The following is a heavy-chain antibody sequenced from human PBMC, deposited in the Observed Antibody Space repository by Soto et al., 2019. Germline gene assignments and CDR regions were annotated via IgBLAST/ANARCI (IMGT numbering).Heavy chain of an antibody. V-gene: IGHV2-5*02. CDR1: VFSLSTSGAA. D-gene: IGHD3-3*01. CDR3: APRQLVTFFGVVTQTDVWFDS. J-gene: IGHJ5*01. CDR2: VYWDADK. Sequence: QITLKESGPTLVNPTQTLTLTCTFSVFSLSTSGAAGGWIRQPPGKALEWLALVYWDADKRYSPSIKNIFTITNDTSKHQLVLTLNNPEPVETATYYCAPRQLVTFFGVVTQTDVWFDSWGQGTLLTFP.